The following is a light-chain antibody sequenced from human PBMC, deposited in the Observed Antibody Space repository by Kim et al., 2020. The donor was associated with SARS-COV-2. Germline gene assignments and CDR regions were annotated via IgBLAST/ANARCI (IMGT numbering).Light chain of an antibody. CDR1: QSVSSSY. CDR3: QQYDNSLLT. Sequence: VLTQSPGTLSLSPGERATLSCRASQSVSSSYLAWYQQKPGQAPRLLIYAASSRATGIPDRFSGSGSGTDFTLTISRLEPEDFALYYCQQYDNSLLTFGGGTKVDIK. V-gene: IGKV3-20*01. CDR2: AAS. J-gene: IGKJ4*01.